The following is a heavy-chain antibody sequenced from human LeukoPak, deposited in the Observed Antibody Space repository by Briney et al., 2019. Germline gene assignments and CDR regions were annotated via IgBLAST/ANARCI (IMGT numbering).Heavy chain of an antibody. CDR2: INHSGST. J-gene: IGHJ5*02. CDR1: GGSFSGYY. CDR3: ARTSAYYYGSGSYPGPNWFDP. Sequence: SETLSLTCAVYGGSFSGYYWSWIRQPPGKGLEWIGEINHSGSTNYNPSLKSRVTISVDTSKNQFSLKLSSVTAADTAVYYCARTSAYYYGSGSYPGPNWFDPWGQGTLVTVSS. D-gene: IGHD3-10*01. V-gene: IGHV4-34*01.